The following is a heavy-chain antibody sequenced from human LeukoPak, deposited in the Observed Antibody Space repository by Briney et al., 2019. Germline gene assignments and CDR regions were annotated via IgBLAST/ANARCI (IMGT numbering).Heavy chain of an antibody. D-gene: IGHD4-23*01. CDR2: IIPIFGIA. CDR3: ARDDYGGNSYPFDY. J-gene: IGHJ4*02. V-gene: IGHV1-69*04. CDR1: GGTFSSYA. Sequence: SVKVSCKASGGTFSSYAVSWVRQAPGQGLEWMGRIIPIFGIANYAQKFQGRVTITADKSTSTAYMELSSLRSEDTAVYYCARDDYGGNSYPFDYWGQGTLVTVSS.